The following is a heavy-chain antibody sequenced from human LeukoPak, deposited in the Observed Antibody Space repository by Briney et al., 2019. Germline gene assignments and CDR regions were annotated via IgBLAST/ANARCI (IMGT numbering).Heavy chain of an antibody. CDR1: GFTFSTYW. J-gene: IGHJ4*02. Sequence: GSLILSCAASGFTFSTYWMSWVRPAPGKGLEWVANIKQDGSEKYYVDSVKGRFTISRDNAKTSLYLHMNSLRAEDTAMYYCARDSAGNDYWGQGTLVTVSS. V-gene: IGHV3-7*01. D-gene: IGHD6-13*01. CDR2: IKQDGSEK. CDR3: ARDSAGNDY.